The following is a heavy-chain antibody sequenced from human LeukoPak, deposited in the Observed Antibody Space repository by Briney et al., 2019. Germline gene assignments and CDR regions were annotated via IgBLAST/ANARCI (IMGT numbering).Heavy chain of an antibody. CDR2: IYYSGST. V-gene: IGHV4-39*07. J-gene: IGHJ2*01. D-gene: IGHD2-21*02. CDR3: ARHAGPYIVVVTAIPKLNWYFDL. Sequence: SETLSLTCTVSGGSISSSSYYWGWIRQPPGKGLEWIGSIYYSGSTYYNPSLKSRVTISVDTSKNQFSLKLSSVTAADTAVYYCARHAGPYIVVVTAIPKLNWYFDLWGRGTLVTVSS. CDR1: GGSISSSSYY.